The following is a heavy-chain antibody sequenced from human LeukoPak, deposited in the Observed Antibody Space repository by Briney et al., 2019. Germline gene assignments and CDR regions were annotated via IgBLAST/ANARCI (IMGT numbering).Heavy chain of an antibody. J-gene: IGHJ5*02. CDR1: GGSISGYY. CDR2: IYYSGST. D-gene: IGHD3-9*01. CDR3: ARVPNYDILTAWECDP. Sequence: SETLSLTCTVSGGSISGYYWSWIRQPPGKGLEYIGYIYYSGSTNYNPSLRSRVTISVDTSKNQFSLRLSSVTAADTAVYYCARVPNYDILTAWECDPWGQGTLVTVSS. V-gene: IGHV4-59*01.